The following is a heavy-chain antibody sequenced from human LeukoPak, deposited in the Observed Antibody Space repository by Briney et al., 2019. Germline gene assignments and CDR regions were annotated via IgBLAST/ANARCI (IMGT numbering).Heavy chain of an antibody. J-gene: IGHJ4*02. CDR3: ARDFHYCTNGVCYSPFDY. CDR2: INPNSGGT. V-gene: IGHV1-2*02. D-gene: IGHD2-8*01. Sequence: GASVKVSCKASGYTFTGYYMHWVRQAPGQGLEWMGWINPNSGGTNYAQKFQGRVTMTRDTSISTAYMELSRLRSDDTAVYYCARDFHYCTNGVCYSPFDYWGQGTLVTVSS. CDR1: GYTFTGYY.